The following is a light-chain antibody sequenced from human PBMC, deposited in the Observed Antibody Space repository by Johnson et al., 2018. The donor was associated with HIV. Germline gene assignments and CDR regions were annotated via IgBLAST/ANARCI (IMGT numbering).Light chain of an antibody. CDR2: END. CDR3: GTWDSSLSAVP. CDR1: SSNIGNNY. J-gene: IGLJ1*01. Sequence: QSVLTQPPSVSAAPGKKVTISCSGSSSNIGNNYVSWYQQLPGTAPKLLIYENDKRPSGIPDRFSGSKSGTSATLDITGLQTGDEADYYCGTWDSSLSAVPFGTGTKVTVL. V-gene: IGLV1-51*02.